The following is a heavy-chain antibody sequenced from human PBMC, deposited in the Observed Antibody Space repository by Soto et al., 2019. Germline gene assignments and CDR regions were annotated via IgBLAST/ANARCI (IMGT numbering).Heavy chain of an antibody. CDR3: ARSLYSSSWAAFDI. D-gene: IGHD6-13*01. V-gene: IGHV1-3*01. CDR1: GYTFTSYA. Sequence: ASVKVSCKASGYTFTSYAMHWVRQAPGQRLEWMGWINAGNGNTKYSQKFQGRVTITRDTPASTAYMELSSLRSEDAAVYYCARSLYSSSWAAFDIWGQGTMVTVSS. CDR2: INAGNGNT. J-gene: IGHJ3*02.